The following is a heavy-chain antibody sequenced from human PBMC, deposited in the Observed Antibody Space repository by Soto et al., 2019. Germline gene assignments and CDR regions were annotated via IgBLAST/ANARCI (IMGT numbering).Heavy chain of an antibody. CDR1: GGSISSGGYY. V-gene: IGHV4-31*01. CDR3: ARAQAEMATPAFDY. J-gene: IGHJ4*02. D-gene: IGHD5-12*01. Sequence: QVQLQESGPGLVKPSQTLSLTCTVSGGSISSGGYYWSWIRQHPGKGLEWIGYIYYSGSTYYNPSIRSPVTLSVDTSKNQFSLKLSSVTAADTAVYYCARAQAEMATPAFDYWGQGTLVTVSS. CDR2: IYYSGST.